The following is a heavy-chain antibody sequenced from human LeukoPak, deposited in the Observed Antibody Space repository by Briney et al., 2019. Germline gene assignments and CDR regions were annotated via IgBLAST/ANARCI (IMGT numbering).Heavy chain of an antibody. CDR1: GFTFSDYG. CDR3: TAEGVIPRGGWYLADY. J-gene: IGHJ4*02. Sequence: GGSLRLSCAASGFTFSDYGMHWVRQAPGKGLEWVALISYDGGNKFYADSVRDRFTISRDNSKNTLYLQMNSLKTEDTAVYYCTAEGVIPRGGWYLADYWGQGTLVTVSS. V-gene: IGHV3-30*03. CDR2: ISYDGGNK. D-gene: IGHD6-19*01.